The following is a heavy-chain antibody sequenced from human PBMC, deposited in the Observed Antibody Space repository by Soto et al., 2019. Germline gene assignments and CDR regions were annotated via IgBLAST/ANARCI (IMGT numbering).Heavy chain of an antibody. D-gene: IGHD2-2*01. J-gene: IGHJ5*01. V-gene: IGHV3-21*01. CDR1: GFTFSSYS. CDR3: ARGNNLGVEPHPHGFDF. CDR2: ISSSSSYI. Sequence: GALRLSCAASGFTFSSYSMNWVRQAPGKGLEWVSSISSSSSYIYYADSVKGRFTISRDNAKNSLYLQMNSLRAEDTAVYYCARGNNLGVEPHPHGFDFWGQGTLVHVFS.